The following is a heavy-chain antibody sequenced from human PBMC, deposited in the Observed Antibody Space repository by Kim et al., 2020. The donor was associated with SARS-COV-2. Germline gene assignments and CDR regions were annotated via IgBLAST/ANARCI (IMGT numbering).Heavy chain of an antibody. J-gene: IGHJ6*02. D-gene: IGHD3-10*01. Sequence: GGSLRLSCAVSGFTLRTYNMSWLRQAPGKGLEWVAYISTDSSFRHYADSPKGRFTISRDNAENSLYLQMNSLRVEDTAVYYCARDADGSGSLIMDVWGQGTKVTVSS. CDR2: ISTDSSFR. CDR1: GFTLRTYN. CDR3: ARDADGSGSLIMDV. V-gene: IGHV3-21*01.